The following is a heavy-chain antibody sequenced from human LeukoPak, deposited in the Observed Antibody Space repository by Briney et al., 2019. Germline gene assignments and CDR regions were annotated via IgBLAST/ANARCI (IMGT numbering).Heavy chain of an antibody. Sequence: ASVKLSFTSSGYTLTELSINWVRQSPGKRLGEVGGFDAEDGETIYAQKFAGKVTMNEDTSTDTAYMELSTLRSEDTAVYYCATVAGYLLNWFDPWGQGTLVTVSS. J-gene: IGHJ5*02. CDR3: ATVAGYLLNWFDP. CDR2: FDAEDGET. V-gene: IGHV1-24*01. CDR1: GYTLTELS. D-gene: IGHD3-16*02.